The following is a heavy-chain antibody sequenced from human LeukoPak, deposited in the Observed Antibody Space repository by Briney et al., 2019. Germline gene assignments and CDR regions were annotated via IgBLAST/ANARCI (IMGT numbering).Heavy chain of an antibody. CDR1: GGTFSSYA. D-gene: IGHD2-2*01. Sequence: SVKVSCKASGGTFSSYAISWVRQAPGQGLEWMGGIILIFGTANYAQKFQGRVTITADKSTSTAYMELSSLRSEDTAVYYCASTRGYCSSTSCPFDPWGQGTLVTVSS. CDR3: ASTRGYCSSTSCPFDP. CDR2: IILIFGTA. J-gene: IGHJ5*02. V-gene: IGHV1-69*06.